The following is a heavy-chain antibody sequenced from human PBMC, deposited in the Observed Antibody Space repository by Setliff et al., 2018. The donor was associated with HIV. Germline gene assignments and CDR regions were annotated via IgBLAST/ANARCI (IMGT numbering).Heavy chain of an antibody. J-gene: IGHJ4*02. V-gene: IGHV3-23*01. Sequence: GGSLRLSCAASGFTFSSYALSWVRQAPGKGLEWVSAISGSSAGTYYAESVKGRFTISRDNSKNTLYLQMNSLRTEGTALYYCAKDKANVAVAGTLDYWGQGTLVTVSS. CDR3: AKDKANVAVAGTLDY. CDR1: GFTFSSYA. D-gene: IGHD6-19*01. CDR2: ISGSSAGT.